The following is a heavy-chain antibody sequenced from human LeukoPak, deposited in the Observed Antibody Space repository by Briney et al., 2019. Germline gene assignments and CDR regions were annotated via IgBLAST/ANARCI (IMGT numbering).Heavy chain of an antibody. D-gene: IGHD3-10*01. J-gene: IGHJ5*02. CDR2: IIPIFGTA. Sequence: SVKVSCKASGGTFSSYAISWVRQAPGQGLEWMGGIIPIFGTANYAQKFQGGVTITTDESTSTAYMELSSLRPEDTAVYYCASRGVINNWFDPWGQGTLVTVSS. V-gene: IGHV1-69*05. CDR3: ASRGVINNWFDP. CDR1: GGTFSSYA.